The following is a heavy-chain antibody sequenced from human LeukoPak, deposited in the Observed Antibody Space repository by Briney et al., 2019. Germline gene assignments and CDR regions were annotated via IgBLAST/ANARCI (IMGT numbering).Heavy chain of an antibody. CDR2: ISNSGDTI. Sequence: GGSLRLSCAASGFTFSDSYMTWIRQAPGKGLEWVSFISNSGDTIYYADSVKGRFTTSRDNAMSPLYLQMNSLRAEDTAVYYCGRGHWGLDYWGQGTLVTVSS. D-gene: IGHD7-27*01. J-gene: IGHJ4*02. V-gene: IGHV3-11*04. CDR3: GRGHWGLDY. CDR1: GFTFSDSY.